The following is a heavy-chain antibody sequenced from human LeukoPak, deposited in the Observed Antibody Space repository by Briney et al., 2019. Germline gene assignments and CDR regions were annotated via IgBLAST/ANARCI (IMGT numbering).Heavy chain of an antibody. V-gene: IGHV4-59*01. CDR1: GDSISRDY. D-gene: IGHD3-3*01. J-gene: IGHJ4*02. CDR3: ARQRFSEWYFDY. CDR2: FYYRGST. Sequence: SETLSLTCSVSGDSISRDYWTWIRQPPGKGLEWIGHFYYRGSTNYNPSLKSRVTISADTSKNQFSLKLTSVTAADTAVYYCARQRFSEWYFDYWGQGTLVTVSS.